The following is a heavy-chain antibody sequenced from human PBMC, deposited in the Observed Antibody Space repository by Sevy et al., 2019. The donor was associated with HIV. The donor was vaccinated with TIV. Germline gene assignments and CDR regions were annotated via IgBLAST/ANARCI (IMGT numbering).Heavy chain of an antibody. CDR1: GFTVSDNH. J-gene: IGHJ6*02. CDR2: IYSSDRT. V-gene: IGHV3-53*01. CDR3: ARDRVTYYYDSSGYYTSGYGMDV. Sequence: GESLKISCAASGFTVSDNHMNWVRQAPGKGLEWVSVIYSSDRTDYAVSVKGRFTVSRDNSKNTLYLQMNSLRAEDTAVYYCARDRVTYYYDSSGYYTSGYGMDVWGQGTTVTVSS. D-gene: IGHD3-22*01.